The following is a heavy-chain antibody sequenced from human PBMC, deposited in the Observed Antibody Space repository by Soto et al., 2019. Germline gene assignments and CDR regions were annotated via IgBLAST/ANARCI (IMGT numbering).Heavy chain of an antibody. V-gene: IGHV4-59*08. J-gene: IGHJ4*02. D-gene: IGHD2-15*01. CDR1: GGSISSYY. CDR3: ARHDCSGGSCYHYPDY. Sequence: SETLSLTCTVSGGSISSYYWSWIRQPPGKGLEWIGYIYYSGSTNYNPSLKSRVTISVDTSKNQFSLKLSSVTAADTAVYYCARHDCSGGSCYHYPDYRGQGTLVTVSS. CDR2: IYYSGST.